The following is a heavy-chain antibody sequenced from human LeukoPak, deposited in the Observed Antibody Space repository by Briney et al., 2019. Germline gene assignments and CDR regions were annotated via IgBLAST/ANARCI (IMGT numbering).Heavy chain of an antibody. CDR3: ARGGYFDWHDAFDI. D-gene: IGHD3-9*01. J-gene: IGHJ3*02. V-gene: IGHV4-34*01. Sequence: SETLSLTCAVYGGSFSGYYWSWIRQPPGKGLEWIGEINHSGSTNYNPSLKSRVTISVDTSKNQFSLKLSSVTAADTAVYYCARGGYFDWHDAFDIWGQGTMVTVSS. CDR2: INHSGST. CDR1: GGSFSGYY.